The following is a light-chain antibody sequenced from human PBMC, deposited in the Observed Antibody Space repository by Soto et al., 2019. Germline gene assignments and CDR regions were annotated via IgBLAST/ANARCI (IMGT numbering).Light chain of an antibody. CDR3: QAWDSSTVV. V-gene: IGLV3-1*01. CDR1: KLGNKY. CDR2: QDS. J-gene: IGLJ2*01. Sequence: SSELTQPPSVYVSPGQTASITCSGHKLGNKYACWYQQKPGQSPVLVIYQDSKRPSGIPERFSGSNSGNTATLTISGTQAMDEADYYCQAWDSSTVVFGGGTKVTVL.